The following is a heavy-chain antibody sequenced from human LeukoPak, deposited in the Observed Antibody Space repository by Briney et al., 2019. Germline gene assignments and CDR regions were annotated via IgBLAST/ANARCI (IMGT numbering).Heavy chain of an antibody. V-gene: IGHV4-4*07. CDR1: RGSISGYY. CDR2: IYSSGST. Sequence: SETLSLTCTVSRGSISGYYWSWIRQPAEKGLEWMGRIYSSGSTKYNPSLRSRATMSVDTSKNQFSLNLTSVTAADTAVYYCARVSAAALIYGVADYFDYWGQGTLVTVSS. D-gene: IGHD3-3*01. J-gene: IGHJ4*02. CDR3: ARVSAAALIYGVADYFDY.